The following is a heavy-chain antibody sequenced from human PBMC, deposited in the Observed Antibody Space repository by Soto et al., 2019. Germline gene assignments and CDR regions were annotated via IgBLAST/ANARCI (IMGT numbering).Heavy chain of an antibody. CDR3: ARMRGMLVGSFDV. D-gene: IGHD3-16*01. Sequence: QEKLVQTGAEVKTPGSSVKVSCKISGGSFKNNAFSWVRQAPGQGLEWMGQILPVYDTTKYARKFEGRVTITADKSTTTSHMALETVRSDDTAVYSCARMRGMLVGSFDVWGQGTTVSVSS. CDR1: GGSFKNNA. CDR2: ILPVYDTT. V-gene: IGHV1-69*06. J-gene: IGHJ3*01.